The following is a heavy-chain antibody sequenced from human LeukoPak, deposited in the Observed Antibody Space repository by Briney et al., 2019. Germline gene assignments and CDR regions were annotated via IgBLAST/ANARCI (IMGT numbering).Heavy chain of an antibody. CDR2: ISSSGSTI. CDR3: ARAGITMVHWVFDY. Sequence: GGSLRLSCAASGFTFSSDEMNWVRQAPGKGLEWVSYISSSGSTIYYADSVKGRFTISRDNAKNSLYLQMNSLRAEDTAVYYCARAGITMVHWVFDYWGQGTLVTVSS. CDR1: GFTFSSDE. D-gene: IGHD3-10*01. V-gene: IGHV3-48*03. J-gene: IGHJ4*02.